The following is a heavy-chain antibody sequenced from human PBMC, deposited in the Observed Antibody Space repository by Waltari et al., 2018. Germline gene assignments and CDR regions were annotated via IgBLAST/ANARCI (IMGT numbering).Heavy chain of an antibody. CDR2: IKQDGSEK. J-gene: IGHJ4*02. D-gene: IGHD1-26*01. Sequence: EVQLVESGGGLVQPGGSLRLSCAASGFTFSSYWMSWVRQAQGKGLEWVANIKQDGSEKYYVDSVKGRFTISRDNAKNSLYLQMNSLRAEDTAVYYCARDRKGAAPGFDYWGQGTLVTVSS. V-gene: IGHV3-7*01. CDR1: GFTFSSYW. CDR3: ARDRKGAAPGFDY.